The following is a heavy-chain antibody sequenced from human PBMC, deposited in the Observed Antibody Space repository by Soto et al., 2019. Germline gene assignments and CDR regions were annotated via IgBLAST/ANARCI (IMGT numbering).Heavy chain of an antibody. Sequence: ETLSLTCAVYGGSFSGYYWSWIRQPPGKGLEWIGEINHSGSTNYNPSLKSRVTISVDTSKNQFSLKLSSVTAADTAVYYCARGDIVVVPAAIGVLDYYYYYYMDVWGKGTTVTVSS. CDR1: GGSFSGYY. D-gene: IGHD2-2*01. J-gene: IGHJ6*03. V-gene: IGHV4-34*01. CDR2: INHSGST. CDR3: ARGDIVVVPAAIGVLDYYYYYYMDV.